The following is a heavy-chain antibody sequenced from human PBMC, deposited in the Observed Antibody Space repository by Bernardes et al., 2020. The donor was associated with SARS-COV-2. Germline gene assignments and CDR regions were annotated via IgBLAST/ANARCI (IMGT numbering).Heavy chain of an antibody. CDR3: AGGDYDILGFDY. J-gene: IGHJ4*02. V-gene: IGHV4-34*01. CDR1: GGSFSGYY. D-gene: IGHD3-9*01. Sequence: SETLSLTCAVYGGSFSGYYWSWIRQPPGKGLEWIGEINHSGSTNYNPSLKSRVTISVDTSKNQFSLKLSSVTAADTAVYYCAGGDYDILGFDYWGQGTLVTVSS. CDR2: INHSGST.